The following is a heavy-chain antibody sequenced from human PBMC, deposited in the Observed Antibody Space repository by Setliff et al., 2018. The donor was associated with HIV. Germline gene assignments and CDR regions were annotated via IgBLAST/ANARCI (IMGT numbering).Heavy chain of an antibody. CDR3: ANMQWASNAWYSFDY. Sequence: GGSLRLSCAASGFTFTSYWMIWVRQAPGKGLEWVANINQDGSEIHYVASVEGRFTISRDNAKNSLYLQMNSLRAEDTAVYYCANMQWASNAWYSFDYWGQGALVTVSS. V-gene: IGHV3-7*03. CDR1: GFTFTSYW. D-gene: IGHD6-19*01. J-gene: IGHJ4*02. CDR2: INQDGSEI.